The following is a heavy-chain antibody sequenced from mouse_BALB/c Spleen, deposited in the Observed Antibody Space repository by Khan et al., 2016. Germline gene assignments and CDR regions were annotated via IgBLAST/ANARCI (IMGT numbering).Heavy chain of an antibody. D-gene: IGHD1-2*01. Sequence: EVELVESGGGLVKPGGSLKLSCAASGFTFSSYGMSWVRQTPEKRLEWVATISGGGSYTYYPDSVKGRFTISRDNAKNNLYLQMSSLRSEDTALYYCARHPSSTATAWFAYWGQGTLVTVSA. CDR3: ARHPSSTATAWFAY. V-gene: IGHV5-9-2*01. CDR1: GFTFSSYG. CDR2: ISGGGSYT. J-gene: IGHJ3*01.